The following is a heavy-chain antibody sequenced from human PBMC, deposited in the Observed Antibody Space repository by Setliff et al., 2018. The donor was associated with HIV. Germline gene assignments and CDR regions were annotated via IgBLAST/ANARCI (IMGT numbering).Heavy chain of an antibody. CDR1: GGSISNNSYY. CDR2: LFYNGNT. Sequence: SETLSLTCTVSGGSISNNSYYWGWVRQPPGKGLELIGNLFYNGNTYYNPSLKSRVTISVDTSKNQFSLKLSSVTAADTAVYYCARIVRWELVATSTFFYYYMDVWGKGTTVTVSS. CDR3: ARIVRWELVATSTFFYYYMDV. V-gene: IGHV4-39*01. D-gene: IGHD1-26*01. J-gene: IGHJ6*03.